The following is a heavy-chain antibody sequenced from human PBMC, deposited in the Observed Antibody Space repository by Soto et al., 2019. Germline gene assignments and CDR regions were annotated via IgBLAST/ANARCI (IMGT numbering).Heavy chain of an antibody. CDR1: GFSFSTYW. D-gene: IGHD6-25*01. Sequence: EVQLVESGGGLVQPGGSLRLSCAASGFSFSTYWMGWVRQAPGKGLEWVANIEKDGSENYFVDSVKGRFTISRDNAKRSLYLQMNGLRAEDTAVYFCVRDGGTFWGQGTLVTVSS. CDR3: VRDGGTF. V-gene: IGHV3-7*05. J-gene: IGHJ4*02. CDR2: IEKDGSEN.